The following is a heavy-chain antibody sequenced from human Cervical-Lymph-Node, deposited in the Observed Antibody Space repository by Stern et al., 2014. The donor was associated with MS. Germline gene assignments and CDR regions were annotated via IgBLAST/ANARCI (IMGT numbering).Heavy chain of an antibody. D-gene: IGHD2-21*02. Sequence: QVTLRESGPTLVKPTQTLTLTCTFSGFSLSTSGVGVAWIRQPPGKALEWLAVIHWDDDERYSPSLKSRLTSTKDTSKSQVVLTMANMDPVDTATYYCAHTKVTFDDGYGLDVWGQGTSVTVSS. CDR1: GFSLSTSGVG. CDR3: AHTKVTFDDGYGLDV. J-gene: IGHJ6*02. V-gene: IGHV2-5*02. CDR2: IHWDDDE.